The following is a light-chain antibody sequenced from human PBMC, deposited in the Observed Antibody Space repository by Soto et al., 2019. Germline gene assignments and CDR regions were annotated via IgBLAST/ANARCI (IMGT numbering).Light chain of an antibody. V-gene: IGKV1-5*01. Sequence: DIQMTQSPSTLSASVGDRVTITCRASQSISSWLAWYQQKPGKAPKLLIYDASSLESGVPSRFSGSGSGTEFTLTISSLQPDDFATYYYQQYNSWWTFGQGTKV. CDR3: QQYNSWWT. CDR1: QSISSW. CDR2: DAS. J-gene: IGKJ1*01.